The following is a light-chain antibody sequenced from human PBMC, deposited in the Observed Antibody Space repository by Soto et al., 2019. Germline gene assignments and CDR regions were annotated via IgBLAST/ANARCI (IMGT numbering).Light chain of an antibody. Sequence: EIVLTQSPGTLSLSPGERATLSCRASQSVSSSYLAWYQQKPGQAPRLLIYGASSRATGIPDRFSGSGSGTEFTLTISSLQSEDFAVYYCHQFNNWPTWTFGQGTKVDIK. CDR1: QSVSSSY. J-gene: IGKJ1*01. V-gene: IGKV3-20*01. CDR2: GAS. CDR3: HQFNNWPTWT.